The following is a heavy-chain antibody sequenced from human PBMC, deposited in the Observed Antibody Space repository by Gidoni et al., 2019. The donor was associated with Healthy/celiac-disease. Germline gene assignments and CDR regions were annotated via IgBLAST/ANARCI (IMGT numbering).Heavy chain of an antibody. CDR1: GGTFSRYA. CDR3: ASFPRGYSGYDFQ. D-gene: IGHD5-12*01. Sequence: QVQLVQSGAEVKKPGSSVKVPCKASGGTFSRYAILWVRQAPGQGLEWMGGIIPIFGTANYAQKFQGRVTITADESTSTAYMELSSLRSEDTAVYYCASFPRGYSGYDFQWGQGTLVTVSS. CDR2: IIPIFGTA. J-gene: IGHJ4*02. V-gene: IGHV1-69*01.